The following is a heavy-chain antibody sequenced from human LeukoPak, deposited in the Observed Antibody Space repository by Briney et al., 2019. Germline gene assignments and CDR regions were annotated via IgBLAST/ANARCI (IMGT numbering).Heavy chain of an antibody. V-gene: IGHV1-46*01. Sequence: GASVKVSCKASGYTFTSYYVYWVRQAPGQGLEWMGKINPSGGGTDYAQKLQGRVTMTRDTSTSTVYMELSSLRSEDTAVYYCARDQGVTMVRGIMSPSAADYWGQGTLVTVSS. CDR3: ARDQGVTMVRGIMSPSAADY. D-gene: IGHD3-10*01. CDR2: INPSGGGT. CDR1: GYTFTSYY. J-gene: IGHJ4*02.